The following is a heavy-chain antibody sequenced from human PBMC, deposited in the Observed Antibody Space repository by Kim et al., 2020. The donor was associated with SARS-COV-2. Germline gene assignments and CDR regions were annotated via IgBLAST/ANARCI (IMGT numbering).Heavy chain of an antibody. CDR2: INPSGGST. Sequence: ASVKVSCKASGYTFTSYYMHWVRQAPGQGLEWMGIINPSGGSTSYAQKFQGRVTMTRDTSTSTVYMELSSLRSEDTAVYYCARDPHVVRGVISSPNAFDIWGQGTMVTVSS. V-gene: IGHV1-46*01. CDR3: ARDPHVVRGVISSPNAFDI. D-gene: IGHD3-10*01. J-gene: IGHJ3*02. CDR1: GYTFTSYY.